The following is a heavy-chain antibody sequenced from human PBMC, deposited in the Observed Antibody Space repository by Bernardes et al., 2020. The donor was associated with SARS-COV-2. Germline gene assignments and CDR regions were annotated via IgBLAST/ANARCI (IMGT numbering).Heavy chain of an antibody. Sequence: GWSLRLSCAASGFTFSSYWMSWVRQAPGKGLEWVANIKQDGSDRYYVDSVKGRFTVSRDNAKNTLYLQMSSLRVEDTALYYCARDLDSGMDVWGQGTTVTVSS. CDR3: ARDLDSGMDV. CDR2: IKQDGSDR. V-gene: IGHV3-7*01. CDR1: GFTFSSYW. J-gene: IGHJ6*02.